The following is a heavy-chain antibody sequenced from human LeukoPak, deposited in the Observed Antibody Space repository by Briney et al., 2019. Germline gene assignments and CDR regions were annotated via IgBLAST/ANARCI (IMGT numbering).Heavy chain of an antibody. J-gene: IGHJ4*02. Sequence: ASVQVSCKASGYTFTGYYLHWVRQAPGQGLEWMGWIHPKSGDTHYAQKFLGRVTLTRDTSTTIVYMELKWLTSDDTAVYYCSRGSGISYGGIDYWGQGTLVTVSS. CDR1: GYTFTGYY. CDR2: IHPKSGDT. V-gene: IGHV1-2*02. D-gene: IGHD5-18*01. CDR3: SRGSGISYGGIDY.